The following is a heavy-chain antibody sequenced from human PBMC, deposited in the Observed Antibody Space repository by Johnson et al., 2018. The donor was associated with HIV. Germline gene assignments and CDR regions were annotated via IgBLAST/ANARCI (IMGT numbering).Heavy chain of an antibody. D-gene: IGHD3-16*01. CDR2: ISYDGYNK. V-gene: IGHV3-30*03. J-gene: IGHJ3*02. CDR1: GFTFSSYV. CDR3: ARDKGVWGFDAFDI. Sequence: QVQLVESGGGVVQPGRSLRLSCAASGFTFSSYVMHWVRQAPDKGLEWVAIISYDGYNKYYTDSVKGQFTISRDNSKNTLYLQMNSLRAEDTAVYYCARDKGVWGFDAFDIWGQGTMVTVSS.